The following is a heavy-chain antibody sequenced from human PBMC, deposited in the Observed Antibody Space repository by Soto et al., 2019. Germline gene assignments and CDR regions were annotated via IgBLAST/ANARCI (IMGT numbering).Heavy chain of an antibody. CDR3: ARDAHTAYYYGMDT. Sequence: QVQLVQSGAEVKKPGASVKVSCKASGYTFTSYGISWVRQAPGQGLEWMGWISAYNGNTNYAQKLQGRVSMNTATPSSTAYMQVRSVRSDDTAVYYCARDAHTAYYYGMDTWGQGNTVTDFS. CDR2: ISAYNGNT. CDR1: GYTFTSYG. J-gene: IGHJ6*02. D-gene: IGHD4-17*01. V-gene: IGHV1-18*01.